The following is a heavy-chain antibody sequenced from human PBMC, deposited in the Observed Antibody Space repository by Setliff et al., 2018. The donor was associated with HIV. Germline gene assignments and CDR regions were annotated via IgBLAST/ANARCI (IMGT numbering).Heavy chain of an antibody. CDR1: GGSVSSGDDY. J-gene: IGHJ4*02. CDR2: IHFSGST. CDR3: VRGPQWLVQKGRVYYFDY. D-gene: IGHD6-19*01. Sequence: SETLSLTCTVSGGSVSSGDDYWSWIRQPPGKGLEWIGYIHFSGSTFYNPSLQRRVTISVDTSKNQVSLKLNSMTAADTAVYFCVRGPQWLVQKGRVYYFDYWGQGTLVTVSS. V-gene: IGHV4-30-4*01.